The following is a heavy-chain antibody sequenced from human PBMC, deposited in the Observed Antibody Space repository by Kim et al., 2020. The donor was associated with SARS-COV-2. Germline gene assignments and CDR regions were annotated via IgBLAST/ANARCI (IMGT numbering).Heavy chain of an antibody. CDR1: GFTFSSYE. J-gene: IGHJ2*01. CDR3: ARALREQQLVVLGWYFDL. Sequence: GGSLRLSCAASGFTFSSYEMNWVRQAPGKGLEWVSYISSSGSTIYYADSVKGRFTISRDNAKNSLYLQMNSLRAEDTAVYYCARALREQQLVVLGWYFDLWGRGPLVPVSS. V-gene: IGHV3-48*03. CDR2: ISSSGSTI. D-gene: IGHD6-13*01.